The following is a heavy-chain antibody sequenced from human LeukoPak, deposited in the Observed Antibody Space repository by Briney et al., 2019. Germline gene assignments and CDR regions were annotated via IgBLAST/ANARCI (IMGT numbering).Heavy chain of an antibody. CDR2: IYTSGST. D-gene: IGHD2-2*01. CDR1: GSIGGYY. V-gene: IGHV4-4*09. CDR3: ARQKCTSTSCLTKNAFDI. J-gene: IGHJ3*02. Sequence: SETLSLTCSVSGSIGGYYWSWIRQPPGKGLEWIGYIYTSGSTNYNPSLESRVTISVDTSKNQFSLDLSSVTAADTAVYYCARQKCTSTSCLTKNAFDIWGQGTMVTVSS.